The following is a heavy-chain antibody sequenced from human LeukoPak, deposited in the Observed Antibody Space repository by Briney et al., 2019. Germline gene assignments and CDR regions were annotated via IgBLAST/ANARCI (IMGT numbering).Heavy chain of an antibody. D-gene: IGHD3-16*01. CDR1: GFTFNSYS. CDR3: AKDLGVPVAFDY. V-gene: IGHV3-48*02. J-gene: IGHJ4*02. Sequence: GRSLRLSCAASGFTFNSYSINWVRQAPGKGLEWISYISSSSNVYYADSVKGRFTISRDNTKNSLYLQTSSLRDDDTAVYYCAKDLGVPVAFDYWGQGTLVTVSS. CDR2: ISSSSNV.